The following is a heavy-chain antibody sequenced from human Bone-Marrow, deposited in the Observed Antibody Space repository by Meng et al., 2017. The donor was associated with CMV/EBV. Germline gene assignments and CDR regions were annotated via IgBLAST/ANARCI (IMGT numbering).Heavy chain of an antibody. CDR2: ISYDGSNK. D-gene: IGHD3-22*01. CDR3: ARGLTGGIIVVVSYWYFDL. V-gene: IGHV3-30*04. Sequence: GESLKISCAASGFTFSSYAMHWVRQAPGKGLEWVAVISYDGSNKYYADSVKGRFTISRDNSKNTLYLQMNSLRAEDTAVYYCARGLTGGIIVVVSYWYFDLWGRGTLVTVSS. CDR1: GFTFSSYA. J-gene: IGHJ2*01.